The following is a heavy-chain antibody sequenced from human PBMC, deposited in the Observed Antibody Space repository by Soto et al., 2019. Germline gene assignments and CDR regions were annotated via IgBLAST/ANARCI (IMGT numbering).Heavy chain of an antibody. J-gene: IGHJ6*02. CDR1: GFTFSSYA. CDR3: ARDLSGVYYSGMDV. CDR2: ISYDGSNK. V-gene: IGHV3-30-3*01. Sequence: GGSLRLSCAASGFTFSSYAMHWVRQAPGKGLEWVAVISYDGSNKYYADSVKGRFTISRDNSKNTLYLQMNSLRAEDTAVYYCARDLSGVYYSGMDVWGQGTTVTVSS.